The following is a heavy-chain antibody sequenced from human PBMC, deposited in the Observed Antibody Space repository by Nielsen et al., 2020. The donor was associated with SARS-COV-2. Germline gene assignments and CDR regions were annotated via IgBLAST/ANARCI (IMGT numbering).Heavy chain of an antibody. Sequence: SETLSLTCTVSGGSISSYYWSWIRQPPGKGLEWIGYIYCSGGTNYNPSLKSRVTISVDTSKNQFSLKLSSVTAADTAVYYCARHVFLPYDAFDIWGQGTMVTVSS. CDR3: ARHVFLPYDAFDI. CDR1: GGSISSYY. D-gene: IGHD3-10*02. V-gene: IGHV4-59*08. CDR2: IYCSGGT. J-gene: IGHJ3*02.